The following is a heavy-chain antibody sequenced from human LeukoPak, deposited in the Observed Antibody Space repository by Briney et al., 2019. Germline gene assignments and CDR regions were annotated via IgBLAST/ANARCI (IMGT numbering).Heavy chain of an antibody. V-gene: IGHV4-59*12. CDR2: IYYSGST. J-gene: IGHJ4*02. CDR3: ARADSSSWYRGGFDY. Sequence: PSETLSLTCTVSGGSISSYYWSWIRQPPGKGLEWIGYIYYSGSTYYNPSLKSRVTISVDRSKNQFSLKLSSVTAADTAVYYCARADSSSWYRGGFDYWGQGTLVTVSS. CDR1: GGSISSYY. D-gene: IGHD6-13*01.